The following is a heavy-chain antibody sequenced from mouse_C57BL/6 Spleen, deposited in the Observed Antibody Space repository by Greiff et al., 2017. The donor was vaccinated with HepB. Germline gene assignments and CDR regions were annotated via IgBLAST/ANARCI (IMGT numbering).Heavy chain of an antibody. Sequence: VQLQQSGAELVKPGASVKMSCKASGYTFTSYWITWVKQRPGQGLEWIGDIYPGSGSTNYNEKFKSKATLTVDTSSSTAYMQLSSLTSEDSAVYYCAVLIYYYGSRYAMDYWGQGTSVTVSS. CDR3: AVLIYYYGSRYAMDY. V-gene: IGHV1-55*01. CDR2: IYPGSGST. CDR1: GYTFTSYW. J-gene: IGHJ4*01. D-gene: IGHD1-1*01.